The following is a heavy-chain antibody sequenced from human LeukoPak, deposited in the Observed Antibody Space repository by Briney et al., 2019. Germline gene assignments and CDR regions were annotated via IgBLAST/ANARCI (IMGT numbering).Heavy chain of an antibody. Sequence: ASVKVSCKASGYSFTNYGISWVRQAPGQGLEWMGWISAYNGYTHFAQKFQGRVTMTRDMSTSTVYMELSSLRSEDTAVYYCAREIAVAPDAFDIWGQGTMVTVSS. CDR3: AREIAVAPDAFDI. CDR1: GYSFTNYG. J-gene: IGHJ3*02. V-gene: IGHV1-18*01. D-gene: IGHD6-19*01. CDR2: ISAYNGYT.